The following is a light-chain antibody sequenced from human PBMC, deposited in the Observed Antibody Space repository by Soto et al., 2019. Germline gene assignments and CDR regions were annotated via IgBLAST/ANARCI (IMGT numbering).Light chain of an antibody. Sequence: DIQMTQSPSTLSASVGDRVSITCRASRSISSLLSWFQQKPGKAPKLLIYDASSLESGVPSRFSGSGSGTDFTFTISRLQPEDIATYYCQQYENLPTFGQGTRLEIK. CDR1: RSISSL. J-gene: IGKJ5*01. CDR3: QQYENLPT. V-gene: IGKV1-5*01. CDR2: DAS.